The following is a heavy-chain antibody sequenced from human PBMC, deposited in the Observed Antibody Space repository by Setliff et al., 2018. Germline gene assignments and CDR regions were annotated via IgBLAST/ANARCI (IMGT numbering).Heavy chain of an antibody. D-gene: IGHD3-10*01. CDR3: ARDPFGNPVFDP. J-gene: IGHJ5*02. V-gene: IGHV3-7*01. CDR2: IKEDGSEK. CDR1: RFTFSKYW. Sequence: GSLRVSCAASRFTFSKYWMSWVRQAPGKGLEWVANIKEDGSEKYYVDSVKGRFTISRDNAKNSLYLQMNSLRAGDTAVYYCARDPFGNPVFDPWGQGTLVTVSS.